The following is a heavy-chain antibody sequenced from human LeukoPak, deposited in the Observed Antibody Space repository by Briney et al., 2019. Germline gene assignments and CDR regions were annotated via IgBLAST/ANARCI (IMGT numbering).Heavy chain of an antibody. CDR1: GFTVSSNY. D-gene: IGHD4-17*01. V-gene: IGHV3-53*01. CDR2: IYSGGST. Sequence: PGGSLRLSCAASGFTVSSNYMSWVRQAPGKGLEWVSVIYSGGSTYYADSVKGRFTISRDNSKNTLYLQMNSLRAEDRAVYYCARGVDYGDYGGAFDIWGQGTMVTVSS. J-gene: IGHJ3*02. CDR3: ARGVDYGDYGGAFDI.